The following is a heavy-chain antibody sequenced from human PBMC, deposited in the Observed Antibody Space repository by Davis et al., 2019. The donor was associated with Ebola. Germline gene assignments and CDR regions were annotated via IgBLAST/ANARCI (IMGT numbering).Heavy chain of an antibody. Sequence: PGGSLRLSCAASGFTFSSYGMHWVRQAPGKGLEWVAVIWYDGSNKYYADSVKGRFTISRDNSKNTLYLQMNSLRAEDTAVYYCARAITIFGVVTDPFDYWGQGTLVTVSS. CDR1: GFTFSSYG. D-gene: IGHD3-3*01. V-gene: IGHV3-33*01. CDR2: IWYDGSNK. CDR3: ARAITIFGVVTDPFDY. J-gene: IGHJ4*02.